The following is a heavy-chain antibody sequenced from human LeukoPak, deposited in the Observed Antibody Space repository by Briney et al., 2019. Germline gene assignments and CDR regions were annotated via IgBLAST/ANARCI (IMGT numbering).Heavy chain of an antibody. V-gene: IGHV4-59*01. CDR1: GGSISSYY. CDR2: IYYSGST. D-gene: IGHD3-16*02. CDR3: ARIPGCVWGSYRPRYYFDY. J-gene: IGHJ4*02. Sequence: SETLSLTCTVSGGSISSYYWSWIRQPPGKGLEWIGYIYYSGSTNYNPSLKSRVTISVDTSKNQFSLKLSSVTAADTAVYYCARIPGCVWGSYRPRYYFDYWGQGTLVTVSS.